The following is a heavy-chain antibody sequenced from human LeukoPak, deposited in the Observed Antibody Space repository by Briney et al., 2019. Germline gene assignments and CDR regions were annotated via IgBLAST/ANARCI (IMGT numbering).Heavy chain of an antibody. CDR2: IYYSGST. CDR3: ASLGYSRNQH. D-gene: IGHD5-18*01. CDR1: GGSISSSSYY. V-gene: IGHV4-39*01. Sequence: PSETLSLTCTVSGGSISSSSYYWGWIRQPPGKGLEWIGSIYYSGSTYYNPSLKSRVTISVDTSKNQFSLKLSSVTAADTAVYYCASLGYSRNQHWGQGTLVTVSS. J-gene: IGHJ1*01.